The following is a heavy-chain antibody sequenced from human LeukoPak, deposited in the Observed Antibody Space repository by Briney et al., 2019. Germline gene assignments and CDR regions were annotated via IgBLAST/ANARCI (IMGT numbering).Heavy chain of an antibody. Sequence: ASVKVSCKASGYTFTGYYMHWVRQAPGQGLEWMGWINPNSGGTNYAQKFQGRVTMTRDTSISTAYMELSRLRSDDTAVYYCARDMRRLAAAGGISYWGQGTLVTVSS. CDR3: ARDMRRLAAAGGISY. CDR2: INPNSGGT. CDR1: GYTFTGYY. J-gene: IGHJ4*02. V-gene: IGHV1-2*02. D-gene: IGHD6-13*01.